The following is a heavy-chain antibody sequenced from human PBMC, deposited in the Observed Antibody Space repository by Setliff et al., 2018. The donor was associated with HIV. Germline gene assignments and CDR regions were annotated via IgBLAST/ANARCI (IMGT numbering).Heavy chain of an antibody. CDR2: IYTSGST. V-gene: IGHV4-4*08. CDR3: ATLKMATIYRDFDY. J-gene: IGHJ4*02. D-gene: IGHD5-12*01. CDR1: GGSISSYY. Sequence: SETLSLTCTVSGGSISSYYWTWLRQPPGKGLEWIGYIYTSGSTNCNPSLKSRVSISVDTSKNQFSLKLSSVTAADTAVYYCATLKMATIYRDFDYWGQGTLVTVSS.